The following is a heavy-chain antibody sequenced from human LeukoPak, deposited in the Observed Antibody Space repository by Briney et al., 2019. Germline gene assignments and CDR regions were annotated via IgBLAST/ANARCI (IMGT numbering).Heavy chain of an antibody. Sequence: ASVKVSCKASGYTFTSYGISWVRQAPGQGLEWMGWISAYNGNTNYAQKLQGRVTMTTDTSTSTAYMELSRLRSDDTAVYYCAREAQGYGETGAFDIWGQGTMVTVSS. CDR2: ISAYNGNT. D-gene: IGHD4-17*01. J-gene: IGHJ3*02. V-gene: IGHV1-18*01. CDR3: AREAQGYGETGAFDI. CDR1: GYTFTSYG.